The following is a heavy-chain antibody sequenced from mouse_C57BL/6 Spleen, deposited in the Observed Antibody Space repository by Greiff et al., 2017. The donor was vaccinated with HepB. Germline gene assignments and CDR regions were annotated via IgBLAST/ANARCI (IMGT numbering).Heavy chain of an antibody. D-gene: IGHD1-1*01. CDR3: ARSRTTVPFDY. CDR2: IYPGDGDT. V-gene: IGHV1-82*01. CDR1: GYAFSSSW. J-gene: IGHJ2*01. Sequence: VQLQQSGPELVKPGASVKISCKASGYAFSSSWMNWVKQRPGKGLEWIGRIYPGDGDTNYNGKFKGKATLTADKSSSTAYMQLSSLTSEDSAVYFCARSRTTVPFDYWGQGTTLTVSS.